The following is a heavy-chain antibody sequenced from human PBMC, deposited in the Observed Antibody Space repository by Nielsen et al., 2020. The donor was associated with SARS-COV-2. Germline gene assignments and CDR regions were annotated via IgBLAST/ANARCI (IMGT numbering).Heavy chain of an antibody. CDR1: GFTFTSSA. D-gene: IGHD5-12*01. CDR3: AREEGYSYYAQGRVYYMDV. Sequence: SVKVSCKASGFTFTSSAMQWVRQARGQRLEWIGWIVVGSGNTSYAQKFQGRVTLTRDTSTSTVNMELSSLRSEDTAVYYCAREEGYSYYAQGRVYYMDVWGKGTTVTVSS. J-gene: IGHJ6*03. V-gene: IGHV1-58*02. CDR2: IVVGSGNT.